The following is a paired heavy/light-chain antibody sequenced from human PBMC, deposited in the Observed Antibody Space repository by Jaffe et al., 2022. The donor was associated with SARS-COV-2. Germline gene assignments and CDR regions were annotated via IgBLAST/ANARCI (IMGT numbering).Light chain of an antibody. J-gene: IGLJ2*01. CDR1: SSNIGAGYD. Sequence: QSVLTQPPSVSGAPGQRVTISCTGSSSNIGAGYDVHWYQQLPGTAPKLLIYGNSNRPSGVPDRFSGSKSGTSASLAISGLQAEDEADYYCQSYDSSLSGSVFGGGTKLTVL. CDR3: QSYDSSLSGSV. CDR2: GNS. V-gene: IGLV1-40*01.
Heavy chain of an antibody. D-gene: IGHD5-12*01. V-gene: IGHV4-39*01. CDR2: IYYSGST. Sequence: QLQLQESGPGLVKPSETLSLTCTVSGGSISSSSYYWGWIRQPPGKGLEWIGSIYYSGSTYYNPSLKSRVTISVDTSKNQFSLKLSSVTAADTAVYYCARRPPRGVLGYDVGWFDPWGQGTLVTVSS. J-gene: IGHJ5*02. CDR1: GGSISSSSYY. CDR3: ARRPPRGVLGYDVGWFDP.